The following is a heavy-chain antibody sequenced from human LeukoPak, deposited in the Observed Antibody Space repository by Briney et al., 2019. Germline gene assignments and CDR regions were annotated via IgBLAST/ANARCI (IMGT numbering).Heavy chain of an antibody. J-gene: IGHJ6*02. CDR1: GGSISSYY. CDR3: ARLRTYYYDSSGPYYYYGMDV. Sequence: SETLSLTCTVSGGSISSYYWSWIRQPPGKGLAWIGYIYYSGSTNYNPSLKSRVTISVDTSKNQFSLKLSSVTAADTAVYYCARLRTYYYDSSGPYYYYGMDVWGQGTTVTVSS. D-gene: IGHD3-22*01. CDR2: IYYSGST. V-gene: IGHV4-59*08.